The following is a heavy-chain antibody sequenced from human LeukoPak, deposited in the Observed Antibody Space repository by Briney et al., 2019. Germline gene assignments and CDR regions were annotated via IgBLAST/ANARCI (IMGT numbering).Heavy chain of an antibody. V-gene: IGHV4-4*02. CDR2: IYYSGST. J-gene: IGHJ4*02. Sequence: ASGTLSLTCAVSGGSITSHNWWTWVRQPPGKGLEWIGSIYYSGSTYYNPSLKSRVTISVDTSKNQFSLKLSSVTAADTAVYFCARLKRGGTSIRGVDYWGQGTLVTVSS. D-gene: IGHD1-1*01. CDR3: ARLKRGGTSIRGVDY. CDR1: GGSITSHNW.